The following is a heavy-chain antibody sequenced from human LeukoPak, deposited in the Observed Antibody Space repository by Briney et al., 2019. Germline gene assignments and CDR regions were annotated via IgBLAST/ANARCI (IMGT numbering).Heavy chain of an antibody. CDR1: GFTFSSYA. Sequence: GGPLRLSCAASGFTFSSYAMHWVRQAPGKGLEWVAVISYDGSNKYYADSVKGRFTISRDNSKNTLYLQMNRLRAEDTAVYYCARDRIAGFGELSRFDYWGQGTLVTVSS. CDR3: ARDRIAGFGELSRFDY. CDR2: ISYDGSNK. J-gene: IGHJ4*02. V-gene: IGHV3-30*04. D-gene: IGHD3-10*01.